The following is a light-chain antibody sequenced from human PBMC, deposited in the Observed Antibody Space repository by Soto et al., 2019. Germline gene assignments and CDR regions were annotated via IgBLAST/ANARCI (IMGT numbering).Light chain of an antibody. CDR1: SSDVGAYHY. CDR3: SSYTTSSRRI. Sequence: QSALTQPASVSGSPGQSITISCTGTSSDVGAYHYVSWYQQHPGKAPKLLIYEVTNRPFGVSNRFSGSKSGNTASLTIAGLQTEVEADYYCSSYTTSSRRIFGGGTKLTVL. CDR2: EVT. V-gene: IGLV2-14*01. J-gene: IGLJ2*01.